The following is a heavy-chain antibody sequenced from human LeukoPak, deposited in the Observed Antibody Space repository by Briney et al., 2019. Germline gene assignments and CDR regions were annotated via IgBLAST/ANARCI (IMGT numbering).Heavy chain of an antibody. Sequence: GGSLRLSCAASGFXFSDYYITWIRQAPGKGLEWVSYISSTGVYTNYADSVKGRFTTSRDNARNSLSLQMNSLRSEDTAVYYCATYKNQPHTQFFDFWGQGALVTVSA. CDR2: ISSTGVYT. CDR3: ATYKNQPHTQFFDF. J-gene: IGHJ4*02. V-gene: IGHV3-11*06. D-gene: IGHD5-24*01. CDR1: GFXFSDYY.